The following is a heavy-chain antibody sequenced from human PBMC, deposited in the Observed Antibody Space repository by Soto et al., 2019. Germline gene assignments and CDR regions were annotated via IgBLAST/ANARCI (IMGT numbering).Heavy chain of an antibody. Sequence: QLQLQESGSGLVRPSQTLSLTCAVSGDSISNGSYSWSWIRQAPGQGLEWIGYIFHSGNTYYNPSLKRRVTISVDRAKTACSLKLSSVTAADTAVYYGARGRYDYVWGSFPPFDYWGQGTLVTVSS. J-gene: IGHJ4*02. CDR1: GDSISNGSYS. D-gene: IGHD3-16*01. V-gene: IGHV4-30-2*01. CDR3: ARGRYDYVWGSFPPFDY. CDR2: IFHSGNT.